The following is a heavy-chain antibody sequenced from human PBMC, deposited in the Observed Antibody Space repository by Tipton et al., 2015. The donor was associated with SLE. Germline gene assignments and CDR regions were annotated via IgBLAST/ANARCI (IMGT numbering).Heavy chain of an antibody. CDR1: GFTFSSYG. D-gene: IGHD5-18*01. J-gene: IGHJ4*02. Sequence: QVQLVQSGGGVVQPGRSLRLSCAASGFTFSSYGMHWVRQAPGKGLEWVAVIWYDGSNKYYADSVKGRFTISRDNSKNTLYLQMNSLRAEDTAMYYCAKGGYSYGFEYWGQGTLVTVSS. CDR2: IWYDGSNK. CDR3: AKGGYSYGFEY. V-gene: IGHV3-33*08.